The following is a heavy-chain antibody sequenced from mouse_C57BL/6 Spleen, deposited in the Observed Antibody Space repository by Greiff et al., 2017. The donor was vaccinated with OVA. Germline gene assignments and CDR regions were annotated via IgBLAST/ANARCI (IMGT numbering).Heavy chain of an antibody. CDR1: GYTFTSYG. CDR2: IYPRSGNT. V-gene: IGHV1-81*01. J-gene: IGHJ3*01. CDR3: ARVPANWEAY. D-gene: IGHD4-1*01. Sequence: QVQLQQSGAELARPGASVKLSCKASGYTFTSYGISWVKQRTGQGLEWIGEIYPRSGNTYYNEKFKGKATLTADKSSSTAYMELRSLTSEDSAVYFCARVPANWEAYWGQGTLVTVSA.